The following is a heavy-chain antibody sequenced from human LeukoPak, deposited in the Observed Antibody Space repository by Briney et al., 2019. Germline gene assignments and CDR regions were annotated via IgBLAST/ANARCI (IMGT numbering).Heavy chain of an antibody. CDR2: IYTSGIT. CDR3: ARDQGSTSATDY. J-gene: IGHJ4*02. CDR1: GGSISSGRYY. D-gene: IGHD2-2*01. V-gene: IGHV4-61*02. Sequence: NPSETLSLTCTVSGGSISSGRYYWSWIRQPAGKGLEWIGRIYTSGITNYNPSLKSRVTISVDTSKNQFSLKLSSVTAADTAVYYCARDQGSTSATDYWGQGTLVTVSS.